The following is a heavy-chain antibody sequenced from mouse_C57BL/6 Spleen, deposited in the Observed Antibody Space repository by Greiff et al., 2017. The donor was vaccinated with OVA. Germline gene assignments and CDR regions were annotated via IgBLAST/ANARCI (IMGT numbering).Heavy chain of an antibody. Sequence: VQLQQSGTVLARPGASVKMSCKTSGYTFTSYWMHWVKQRPGQGLAWIGAIYPGNSDTSTKQKFKGKAKLTAVTSASTAYMELSSLTNDDSAVYYFTRTTVVAEDAMDYWGQGTSVTVSS. V-gene: IGHV1-5*01. D-gene: IGHD1-1*01. CDR1: GYTFTSYW. CDR3: TRTTVVAEDAMDY. CDR2: IYPGNSDT. J-gene: IGHJ4*01.